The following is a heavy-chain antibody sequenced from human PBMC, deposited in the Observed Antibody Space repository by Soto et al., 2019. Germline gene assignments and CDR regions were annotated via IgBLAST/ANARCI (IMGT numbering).Heavy chain of an antibody. J-gene: IGHJ6*02. CDR3: ARHGDAYYYYGMDV. Sequence: GASLKISCRTSGYSFPTYWIAWVRQRPGKGLEWMGAVYPGDSDTKYSPSFQGQVTISADKSISTAYLQWSSLKASDTAMYYCARHGDAYYYYGMDVWGQGTTVTVSS. D-gene: IGHD3-10*01. CDR2: VYPGDSDT. V-gene: IGHV5-51*01. CDR1: GYSFPTYW.